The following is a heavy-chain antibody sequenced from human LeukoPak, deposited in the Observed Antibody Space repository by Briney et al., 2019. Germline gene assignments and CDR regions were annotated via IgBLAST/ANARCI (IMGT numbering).Heavy chain of an antibody. V-gene: IGHV1-2*02. CDR2: INPNSGGT. D-gene: IGHD2-15*01. Sequence: GASVKVSCKASGYTFTGYYMHWVRQAPGQGLEWMGWINPNSGGTNYVQKFQGRDTVTRDTSITTAYMQLSRLRSDDTAVYYCASSPTSECSGGSCYSYWGQGTLVTVSS. J-gene: IGHJ4*02. CDR3: ASSPTSECSGGSCYSY. CDR1: GYTFTGYY.